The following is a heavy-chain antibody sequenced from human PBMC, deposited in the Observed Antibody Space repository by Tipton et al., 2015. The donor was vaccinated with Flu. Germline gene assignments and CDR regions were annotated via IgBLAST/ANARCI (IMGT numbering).Heavy chain of an antibody. V-gene: IGHV4-39*01. CDR3: ARQRGGGVPGGPVPTHMDV. CDR2: IYYSGST. Sequence: TLSLTCTVSGGSISSSSYYWGWIRQPPGKGLEWIGSIYYSGSTYYNPSLKSRVTISVDTSKNQFSLKLSSVTAADAAVYYCARQRGGGVPGGPVPTHMDVWGKGTTVTVSS. CDR1: GGSISSSSYY. J-gene: IGHJ6*03. D-gene: IGHD3-16*01.